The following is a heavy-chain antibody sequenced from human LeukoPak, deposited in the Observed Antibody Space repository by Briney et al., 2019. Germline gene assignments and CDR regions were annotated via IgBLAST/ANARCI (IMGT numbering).Heavy chain of an antibody. D-gene: IGHD2-2*01. J-gene: IGHJ4*02. CDR2: ISSRSIYI. CDR3: ARVRPDDCTTSTCSLDY. CDR1: GFTFNNYG. Sequence: GGSLRLSCAASGFTFNNYGLHWVRQAPGKGLEWVSSISSRSIYIYYADSVKGRFTISRDNAKNSLYLQLNSLRAEDTAVYYCARVRPDDCTTSTCSLDYWGQGTLVTVSS. V-gene: IGHV3-21*01.